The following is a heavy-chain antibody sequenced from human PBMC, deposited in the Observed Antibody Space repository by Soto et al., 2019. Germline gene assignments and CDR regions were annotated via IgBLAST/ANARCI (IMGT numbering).Heavy chain of an antibody. Sequence: QAPLWGLEWVSAISGSGGSTYYADSVKGRFTISRDNSKNTLYLQMNSLRAEDTAVYYCAPEGSSSGWYLYYFDYWGQGTLVTVSS. V-gene: IGHV3-23*01. CDR3: APEGSSSGWYLYYFDY. D-gene: IGHD6-19*01. CDR2: ISGSGGST. J-gene: IGHJ4*02.